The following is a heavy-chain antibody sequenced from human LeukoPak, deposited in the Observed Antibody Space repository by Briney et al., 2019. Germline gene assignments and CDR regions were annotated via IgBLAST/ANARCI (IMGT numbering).Heavy chain of an antibody. V-gene: IGHV3-23*01. J-gene: IGHJ3*02. CDR3: AKVKLDYYDFVDAFDI. CDR2: ST. Sequence: STYYADSVKGRFTISRDNSKNTLYLQMNSLRAEDTAVYYCAKVKLDYYDFVDAFDIWGQGTMVTVSS. D-gene: IGHD3-22*01.